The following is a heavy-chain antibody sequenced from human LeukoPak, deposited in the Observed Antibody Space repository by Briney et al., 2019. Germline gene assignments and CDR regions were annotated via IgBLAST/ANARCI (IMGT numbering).Heavy chain of an antibody. CDR1: GFSFSDPS. CDR2: ISSNSLHI. V-gene: IGHV3-21*01. CDR3: VGPDSQFDC. D-gene: IGHD3-10*01. J-gene: IGHJ4*02. Sequence: GGSLIKICTASGFSFSDPSLMGGRRDPGMGLEWVSSISSNSLHIFYADSVRGRFTISRDNAKNSLYLQMNNLRAEDTAVYYCVGPDSQFDCWGQGTLVTVSS.